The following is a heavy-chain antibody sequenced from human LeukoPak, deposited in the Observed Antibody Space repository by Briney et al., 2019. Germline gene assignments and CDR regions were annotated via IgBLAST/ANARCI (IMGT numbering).Heavy chain of an antibody. V-gene: IGHV3-9*01. CDR2: ISWNSGSI. CDR3: AKDKGDYYYYMDV. CDR1: GFTFSSYS. J-gene: IGHJ6*03. Sequence: GGSLRLSCAASGFTFSSYSMNWVRQAPGKGLEWVSGISWNSGSIGYADSVKGRFTISRDNAKNSLYLQMNSLRAEDTALYYCAKDKGDYYYYMDVWGKGTTVTISS.